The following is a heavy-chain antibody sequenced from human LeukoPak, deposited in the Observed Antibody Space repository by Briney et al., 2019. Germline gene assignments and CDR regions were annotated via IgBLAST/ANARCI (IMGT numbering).Heavy chain of an antibody. V-gene: IGHV3-53*01. CDR3: ARVALYPYHYYYGMDV. CDR1: GFTVSSNY. J-gene: IGHJ6*02. Sequence: GGSLRLSCAASGFTVSSNYMSWVRQAPGKGLEWVSVIYSGGSTYYADSVKGRFTISRDNSKNTLYLQMNSLRAEDTAVYYCARVALYPYHYYYGMDVWGQGTTVTVSS. CDR2: IYSGGST. D-gene: IGHD2-8*01.